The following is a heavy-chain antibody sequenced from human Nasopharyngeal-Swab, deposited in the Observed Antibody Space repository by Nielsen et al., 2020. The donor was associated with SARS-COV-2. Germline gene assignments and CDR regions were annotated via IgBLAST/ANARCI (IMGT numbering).Heavy chain of an antibody. CDR2: ISWNSGSI. Sequence: SLKISCAASGFTFDDYAMHWVRQAPGKGLEWVSGISWNSGSIGYADSVKGRFTISRDNAKNSLYLQMNSLRAEDTALYYCAKDMKEQWLGALDYWGQGTLVTVSS. D-gene: IGHD6-19*01. CDR3: AKDMKEQWLGALDY. V-gene: IGHV3-9*01. CDR1: GFTFDDYA. J-gene: IGHJ4*02.